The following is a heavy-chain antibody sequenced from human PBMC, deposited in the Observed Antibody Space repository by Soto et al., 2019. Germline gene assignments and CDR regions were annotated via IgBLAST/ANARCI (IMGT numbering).Heavy chain of an antibody. J-gene: IGHJ3*02. V-gene: IGHV4-59*08. D-gene: IGHD2-2*03. Sequence: QVQLQEAGPGLVKPSETPSLTCTVSGGSISSIYWSWIRQPPGKGLEWIGYISYSGSTTYNPSLKSRLTISLYTSKIQRSLRLHSVTAADTAVYYCARHQMDVGVVPADGDAFDIWGQGTMCTVSS. CDR3: ARHQMDVGVVPADGDAFDI. CDR1: GGSISSIY. CDR2: ISYSGST.